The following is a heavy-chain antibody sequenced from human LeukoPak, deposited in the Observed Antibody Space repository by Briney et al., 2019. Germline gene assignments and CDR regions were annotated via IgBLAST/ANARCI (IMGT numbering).Heavy chain of an antibody. V-gene: IGHV3-74*01. CDR1: GFTYSSYW. D-gene: IGHD3-10*01. J-gene: IGHJ4*02. CDR2: INSDGSST. CDR3: VRDRGPEAYFDS. Sequence: GGSLRLSCAASGFTYSSYWMHWVRQAPGKGLVWVSRINSDGSSTSYADSVKGRFTISRDNAKNTLYPQMNSLSAEDTAIYYCVRDRGPEAYFDSWGQGTLVTVSS.